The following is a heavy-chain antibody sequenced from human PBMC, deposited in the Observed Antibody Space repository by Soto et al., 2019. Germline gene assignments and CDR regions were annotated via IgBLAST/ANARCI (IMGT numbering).Heavy chain of an antibody. CDR2: ISWDGGST. J-gene: IGHJ6*02. D-gene: IGHD6-6*01. V-gene: IGHV3-43*01. Sequence: GGSLRLSCAASGFTFDDYTMHWVRQAPGKGLEWVSLISWDGGSTYYADSVKGRFTISRDNSKNSLYLQMNSLRTEDTALYYCAKDSESSSSVYYYYGMDVWGQGTTVTVSS. CDR1: GFTFDDYT. CDR3: AKDSESSSSVYYYYGMDV.